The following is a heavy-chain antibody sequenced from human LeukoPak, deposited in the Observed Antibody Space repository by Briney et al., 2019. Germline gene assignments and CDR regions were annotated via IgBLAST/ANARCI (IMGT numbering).Heavy chain of an antibody. V-gene: IGHV4-39*01. D-gene: IGHD2-8*02. Sequence: SETLSLTCTVSGGSISNNTDYWGWFRQPSGKGLERIGSIYYSGSSYYNPSLKSRVTISVDTSKNQFSLKLSSVTAADTAVYYCARLSRGTGFSRWFDPWGQGTLVTVSS. CDR2: IYYSGSS. J-gene: IGHJ5*02. CDR3: ARLSRGTGFSRWFDP. CDR1: GGSISNNTDY.